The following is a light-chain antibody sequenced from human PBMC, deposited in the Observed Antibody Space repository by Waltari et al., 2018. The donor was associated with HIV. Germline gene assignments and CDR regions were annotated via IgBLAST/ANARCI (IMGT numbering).Light chain of an antibody. CDR3: QQYNNWPPA. V-gene: IGKV3-15*01. CDR2: GAS. CDR1: QSVSSN. Sequence: EIVMTQSPATLSVSPGERATLSCRASQSVSSNLAWYQQKPGQAPRLLIYGASTRATGSPARFSGSGSGTEFTLTISSLQSEEFAVYYCQQYNNWPPAFGQGTKVEIK. J-gene: IGKJ1*01.